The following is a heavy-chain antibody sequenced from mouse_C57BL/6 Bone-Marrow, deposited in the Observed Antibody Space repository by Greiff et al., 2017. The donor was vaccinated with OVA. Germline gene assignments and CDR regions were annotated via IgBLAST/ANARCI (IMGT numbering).Heavy chain of an antibody. D-gene: IGHD1-1*02. CDR3: ARRDWCAMDY. CDR2: INPNNGGT. CDR1: GYTFPDYN. Sequence: EVQLQQSGPELMKPGASVKIPCKATGYTFPDYNMEWVKPSHGKSLEWIGDINPNNGGTIYNQKFKGKATLTVDKSSSTAYMELRSLTSEDTAFYYCARRDWCAMDYWGQVTSVTVSS. V-gene: IGHV1-18*01. J-gene: IGHJ4*01.